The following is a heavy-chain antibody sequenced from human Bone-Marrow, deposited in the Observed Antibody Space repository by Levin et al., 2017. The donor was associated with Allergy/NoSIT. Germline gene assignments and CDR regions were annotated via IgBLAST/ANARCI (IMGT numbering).Heavy chain of an antibody. CDR2: FDPKDGER. Sequence: GESLKISCKVSAYTLTDLSIHWVRQGPGNGLECMGGFDPKDGERIYAQNFQGRVTLTEDTSTDTAYMELSSLRSEDTAVYYCATDRHDYGDHVSLGFAYWGQGTLVTVSS. D-gene: IGHD4-17*01. CDR3: ATDRHDYGDHVSLGFAY. V-gene: IGHV1-24*01. CDR1: AYTLTDLS. J-gene: IGHJ4*02.